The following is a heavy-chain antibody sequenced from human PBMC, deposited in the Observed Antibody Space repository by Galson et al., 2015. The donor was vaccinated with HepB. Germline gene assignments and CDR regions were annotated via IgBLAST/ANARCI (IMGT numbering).Heavy chain of an antibody. D-gene: IGHD2-2*01. CDR3: ARQPIGYCSSTSCYYPSWFDP. V-gene: IGHV3-66*04. J-gene: IGHJ5*02. CDR1: GFTVSSNY. CDR2: IYSGGST. Sequence: SLRLSCAASGFTVSSNYMSWVRQAPGKGLEWVSVIYSGGSTYYADSVKGRFTISRDNSKNTLYLQMNSLRAEDTAVYYCARQPIGYCSSTSCYYPSWFDPWGQGTLVTVSS.